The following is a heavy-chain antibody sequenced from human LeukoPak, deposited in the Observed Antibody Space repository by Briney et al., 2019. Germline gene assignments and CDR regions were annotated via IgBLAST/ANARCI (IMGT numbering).Heavy chain of an antibody. Sequence: PSETLSLTCTVSGGSISSYYWSWIRQPPGKGLEWIGYIYYSGSTNYNPSLKSRVTISVDTSKNQFSLTLSSVTAADTAVYYCARDYYDRSGYYFNWFDPWGQGTLVTVSS. D-gene: IGHD3-22*01. CDR3: ARDYYDRSGYYFNWFDP. CDR2: IYYSGST. CDR1: GGSISSYY. J-gene: IGHJ5*02. V-gene: IGHV4-59*01.